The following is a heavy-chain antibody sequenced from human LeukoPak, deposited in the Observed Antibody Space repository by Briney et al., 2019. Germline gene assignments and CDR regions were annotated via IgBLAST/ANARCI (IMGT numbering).Heavy chain of an antibody. CDR3: ARSGQPGYSSSWYSY. CDR1: GYTFTGYY. Sequence: ASVKVSCKASGYTFTGYYMHWVRQAPGQGLEWMGWISAYNGNTNYAQKLQGRVTMTTDTSTSTAYMELRSLRSDDTAVYYCARSGQPGYSSSWYSYWGQGTLVTVSS. CDR2: ISAYNGNT. D-gene: IGHD6-13*01. V-gene: IGHV1-18*04. J-gene: IGHJ4*02.